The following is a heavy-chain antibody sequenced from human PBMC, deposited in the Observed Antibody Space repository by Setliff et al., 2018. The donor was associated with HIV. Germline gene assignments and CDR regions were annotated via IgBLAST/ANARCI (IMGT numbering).Heavy chain of an antibody. CDR1: GGSISSYY. CDR2: IYTSGST. Sequence: SETLSLTCTVSGGSISSYYWSWIRQPPGKGLEWIGYIYTSGSTNYNPSLKSRVTISVDTSKNQFSLKLSSVTAADTAVYYCARGLSFYDPGGVDYWGQGTLVTVSA. J-gene: IGHJ4*02. V-gene: IGHV4-4*09. D-gene: IGHD3-22*01. CDR3: ARGLSFYDPGGVDY.